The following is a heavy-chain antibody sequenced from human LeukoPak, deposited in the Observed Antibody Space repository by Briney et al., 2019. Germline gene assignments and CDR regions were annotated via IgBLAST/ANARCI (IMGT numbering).Heavy chain of an antibody. J-gene: IGHJ5*02. CDR2: MNPNSGNT. CDR1: GYTFTSYD. Sequence: ASVKVSCKASGYTFTSYDINWVRQATGQGLEWMGWMNPNSGNTGYAQKFQGRVTMTRNTSISTAYMELSSLRSEDTAVYYCARGRRVRLPDYDIRRNWFDPWGQGTLVTVSS. CDR3: ARGRRVRLPDYDIRRNWFDP. V-gene: IGHV1-8*01. D-gene: IGHD3-9*01.